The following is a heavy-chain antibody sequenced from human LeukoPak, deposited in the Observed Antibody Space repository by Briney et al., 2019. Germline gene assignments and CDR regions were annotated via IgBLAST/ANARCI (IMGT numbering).Heavy chain of an antibody. Sequence: PGGSLRLSCAASGFAFDDYAMHWVRQAPGKGLEWVSGISWNSGSIGYADSVKGRFTISIDNAKNSLYLQMNSLRAEDMALYYCAKSAVSSGWLYYFDYWGQGTLVTVSS. V-gene: IGHV3-9*03. CDR3: AKSAVSSGWLYYFDY. CDR1: GFAFDDYA. J-gene: IGHJ4*02. CDR2: ISWNSGSI. D-gene: IGHD6-19*01.